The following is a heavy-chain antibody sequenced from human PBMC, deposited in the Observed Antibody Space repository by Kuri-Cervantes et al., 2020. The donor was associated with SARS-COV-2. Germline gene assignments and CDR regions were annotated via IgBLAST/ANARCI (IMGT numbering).Heavy chain of an antibody. V-gene: IGHV3-7*01. CDR2: IKQDGSEK. J-gene: IGHJ4*02. CDR1: GLTFSSYW. Sequence: GGSLRLSCAASGLTFSSYWMSWVRQAPGKGLEWVANIKQDGSEKYYVDSVKGRFTISRDNAKNSLYLQMNGLRAEDTAVYYCARDMAVHYYFDYWGQGTLVTVSS. D-gene: IGHD6-19*01. CDR3: ARDMAVHYYFDY.